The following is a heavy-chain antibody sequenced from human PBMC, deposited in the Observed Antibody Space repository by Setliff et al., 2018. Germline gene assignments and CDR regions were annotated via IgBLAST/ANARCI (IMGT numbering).Heavy chain of an antibody. CDR1: GGYISNSYS. CDR3: ARRVAVAGGYFDL. CDR2: VYYSGST. J-gene: IGHJ2*01. V-gene: IGHV4-39*01. D-gene: IGHD6-19*01. Sequence: TSETLSLTCTVSGGYISNSYSWGWIRQPPGKDPEWIGNVYYSGSTSYNPSLESRITISVDTSKNQFSLQLSSVTAADTAVYYCARRVAVAGGYFDLWGRGTLVTVSS.